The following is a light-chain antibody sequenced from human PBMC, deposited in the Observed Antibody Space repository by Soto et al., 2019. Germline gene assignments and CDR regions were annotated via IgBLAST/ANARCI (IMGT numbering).Light chain of an antibody. CDR2: KVS. Sequence: DIVLTQTPLSSPVTLGQPASISCRSSESLLHSDGKTYLSWLQQRPGQPPRLLIYKVSNRLSGVPNRLSGSGAGTDFTLKIRRVEADDVGVYCCFLATHCPPYTFGQGTKLE. CDR3: FLATHCPPYT. V-gene: IGKV2-24*01. CDR1: ESLLHSDGKTY. J-gene: IGKJ2*01.